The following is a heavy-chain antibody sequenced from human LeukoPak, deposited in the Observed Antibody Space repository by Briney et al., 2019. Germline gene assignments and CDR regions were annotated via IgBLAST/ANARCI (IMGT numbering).Heavy chain of an antibody. CDR2: ISGSGGST. Sequence: PGGSLRLSCAASGFTFRSYAMSRVRQAPGKGLEWVSAISGSGGSTYYADSVKGRFTISRDNSKNTLYLQMNSLRAEDTAIYYCAKDGGTDDVYYFDYWGQGTLVTVSS. CDR3: AKDGGTDDVYYFDY. V-gene: IGHV3-23*01. CDR1: GFTFRSYA. D-gene: IGHD1-1*01. J-gene: IGHJ4*02.